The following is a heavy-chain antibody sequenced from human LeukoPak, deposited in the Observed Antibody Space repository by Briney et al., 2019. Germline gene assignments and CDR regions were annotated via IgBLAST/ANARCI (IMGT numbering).Heavy chain of an antibody. J-gene: IGHJ4*02. D-gene: IGHD3-10*01. CDR1: GFTFSSYW. Sequence: GGSLRLSCAASGFTFSSYWMHWVRQAPGKGLVWVPRINSDGSSTSYADSVKGRFTISRDNAKNTLYLQMNGLRAEDTAVYYCARDRFGVRGVMPDWGQGTLVTVSS. V-gene: IGHV3-74*01. CDR3: ARDRFGVRGVMPD. CDR2: INSDGSST.